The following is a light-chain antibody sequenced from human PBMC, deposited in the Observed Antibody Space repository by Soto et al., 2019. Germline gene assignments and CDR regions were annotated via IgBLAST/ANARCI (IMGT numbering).Light chain of an antibody. V-gene: IGKV3-15*01. CDR2: GAS. CDR1: QSVSSN. CDR3: QQYNDWPPLT. J-gene: IGKJ4*01. Sequence: EIVMTQSPATLSVSPGERATLSCRASQSVSSNLAWYQHKPGQAPRLLIYGASTRATGIPVRFSGSGSGTEFTLTISSMQSEDFAVYYCQQYNDWPPLTFGGGTKVDIK.